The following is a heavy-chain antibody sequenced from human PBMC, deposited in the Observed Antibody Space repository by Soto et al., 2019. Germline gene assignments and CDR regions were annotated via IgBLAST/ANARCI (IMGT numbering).Heavy chain of an antibody. Sequence: SETLSLTCTVSGGSISSYYWSWIRQPPGKGLEWIGYIYYSGSTNYNPSLKSRVTISVDTSKNQFSLKLSSVTAADTAVYYCARANGRDGYNFGYWGQGTLVTVSS. V-gene: IGHV4-59*01. CDR1: GGSISSYY. CDR3: ARANGRDGYNFGY. J-gene: IGHJ4*02. D-gene: IGHD5-12*01. CDR2: IYYSGST.